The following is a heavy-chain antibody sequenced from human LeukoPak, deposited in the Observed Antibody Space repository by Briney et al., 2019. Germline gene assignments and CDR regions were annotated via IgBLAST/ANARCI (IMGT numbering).Heavy chain of an antibody. CDR2: INPNSGGT. CDR1: GYTFIGYY. Sequence: GASVKVSCKASGYTFIGYYIHWVRQAPGQGLEWMGWINPNSGGTNCAQKFQGRVTMTRDTSISTAYMELSRLRSDDTAVYYCARRLGKQWPFRVGYYFDSWGQGILVTV. CDR3: ARRLGKQWPFRVGYYFDS. D-gene: IGHD6-19*01. V-gene: IGHV1-2*02. J-gene: IGHJ4*02.